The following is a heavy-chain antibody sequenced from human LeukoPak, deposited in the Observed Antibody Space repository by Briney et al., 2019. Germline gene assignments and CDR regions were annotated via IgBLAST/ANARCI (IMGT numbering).Heavy chain of an antibody. CDR2: ISSGGTYE. Sequence: GGSLRLSCAVSGFTFSNYAMHWVRQAPGKGLEWVSLISSGGTYEYYADSVKSRFTISRDNSKNTLYLQLNSLRAEDTAVYYCARDSTYYYDSGSSGPHYFDNWGQGTLVTVSS. CDR1: GFTFSNYA. CDR3: ARDSTYYYDSGSSGPHYFDN. D-gene: IGHD3-10*01. J-gene: IGHJ4*02. V-gene: IGHV3-30*01.